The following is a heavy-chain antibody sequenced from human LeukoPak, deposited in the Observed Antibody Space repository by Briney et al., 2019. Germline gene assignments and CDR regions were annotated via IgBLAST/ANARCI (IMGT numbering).Heavy chain of an antibody. CDR1: GFTFSSYS. Sequence: RSGGSLRLSCAASGFTFSSYSMNWVRQAPGKGLEWVSSISSSSSYIYYADSVKGRFTISRDNAKNSLYLQMNSLRAEDTAVYYCARREGGSGSYLYYWGQGTLVTVSS. CDR3: ARREGGSGSYLYY. J-gene: IGHJ4*02. CDR2: ISSSSSYI. V-gene: IGHV3-21*01. D-gene: IGHD3-10*01.